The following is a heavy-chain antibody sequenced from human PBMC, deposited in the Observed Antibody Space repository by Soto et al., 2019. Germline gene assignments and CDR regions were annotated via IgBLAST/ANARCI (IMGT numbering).Heavy chain of an antibody. CDR2: IKDGGVT. D-gene: IGHD5-12*01. V-gene: IGHV4-34*01. CDR3: ARGQEGIVATH. J-gene: IGHJ4*02. Sequence: QVQLQQWGAGLLKPSETLSLTCAVNGGSLTGYYWSWIRQPPGKGLEWIGEIKDGGVTNYSPSLTSQVTMSADTTKNQFYLKLNSVTDADTAVYYCARGQEGIVATHWDQGTLVTVSS. CDR1: GGSLTGYY.